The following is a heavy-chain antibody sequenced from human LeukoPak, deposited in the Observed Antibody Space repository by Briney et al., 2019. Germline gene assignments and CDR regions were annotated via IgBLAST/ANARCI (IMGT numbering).Heavy chain of an antibody. CDR3: ARGPQWRGDYYYMDV. D-gene: IGHD6-19*01. Sequence: APVKASCKASGYRFTNFDINWVRQSAGQGLEWRRGMNANSGKKGYAQKFQGRVTMTMNTSITKAYMELSSLRSEDTAVYYCARGPQWRGDYYYMDVWGRGTTVTVSS. J-gene: IGHJ6*03. V-gene: IGHV1-8*01. CDR1: GYRFTNFD. CDR2: MNANSGKK.